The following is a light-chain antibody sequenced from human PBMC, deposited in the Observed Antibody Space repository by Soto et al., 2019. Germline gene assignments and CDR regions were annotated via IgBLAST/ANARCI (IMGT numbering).Light chain of an antibody. CDR2: RVS. J-gene: IGKJ5*01. Sequence: DVVMTQSPLSLPVTLGQPASVSCRSSQSLVYSDGYTYLTWFQQRPGQSPRRLIYRVSNRDSGVPDRFSGSGSGTEFTLKINRVEAEDVAIYYCMQATHWRPAFGQGTRLEIK. CDR1: QSLVYSDGYTY. CDR3: MQATHWRPA. V-gene: IGKV2-30*01.